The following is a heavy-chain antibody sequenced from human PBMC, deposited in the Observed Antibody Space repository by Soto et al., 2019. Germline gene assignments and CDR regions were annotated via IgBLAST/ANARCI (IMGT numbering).Heavy chain of an antibody. J-gene: IGHJ6*02. Sequence: PGGSLRLSCAASGFTFSSYWMSWVRQAPGKGLEWVANIKQDGSEKYYVDSVKGRFTISRDNAKNSLYLQMNSLRAEDTAVYYCARDTTYYYGFDGMDVWGQGTTVTVSS. V-gene: IGHV3-7*03. CDR3: ARDTTYYYGFDGMDV. D-gene: IGHD3-10*01. CDR1: GFTFSSYW. CDR2: IKQDGSEK.